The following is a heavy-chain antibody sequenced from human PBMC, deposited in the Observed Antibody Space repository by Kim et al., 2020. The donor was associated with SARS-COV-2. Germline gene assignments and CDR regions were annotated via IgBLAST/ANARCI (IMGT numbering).Heavy chain of an antibody. CDR3: ARGGGDYGNYYYYGMDV. J-gene: IGHJ6*02. V-gene: IGHV3-11*06. D-gene: IGHD4-17*01. Sequence: VKGRFTIARDNAKNSLYLQMTSLRAEDTAVYYCARGGGDYGNYYYYGMDVWGQGTTVTVSS.